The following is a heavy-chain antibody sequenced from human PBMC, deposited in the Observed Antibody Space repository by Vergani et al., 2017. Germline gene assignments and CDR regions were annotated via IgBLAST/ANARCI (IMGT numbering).Heavy chain of an antibody. CDR2: IGYDGSNK. CDR1: GFTFSSYG. J-gene: IGHJ3*02. CDR3: ARMDRIEDAFDI. D-gene: IGHD1-26*01. Sequence: QVQLVETGGGVVQPGRSLRLSCAASGFTFSSYGMHWVRQAPGKGLAWVAVIGYDGSNKYYADSVKGQVTISRDKSKNTPYLQMSSLRAEDTAVYYCARMDRIEDAFDIWGQGTMVTVSS. V-gene: IGHV3-33*01.